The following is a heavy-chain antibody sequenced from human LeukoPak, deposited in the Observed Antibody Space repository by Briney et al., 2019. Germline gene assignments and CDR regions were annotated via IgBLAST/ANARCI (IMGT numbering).Heavy chain of an antibody. CDR2: MNPNSGNT. CDR3: ARGYDSSGYFQH. J-gene: IGHJ1*01. CDR1: GYTFASYD. D-gene: IGHD3-22*01. V-gene: IGHV1-8*01. Sequence: EASVKVSCKASGYTFASYDINWVRQATGQGLEWMGWMNPNSGNTGYAQKFQGRVTMTRNTSISTAYMELSSLRSEDTAVYYCARGYDSSGYFQHWGQGTLVTVSS.